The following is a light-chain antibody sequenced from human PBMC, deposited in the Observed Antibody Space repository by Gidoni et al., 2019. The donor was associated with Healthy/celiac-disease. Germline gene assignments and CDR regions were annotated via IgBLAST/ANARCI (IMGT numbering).Light chain of an antibody. Sequence: EIVMTQSQATLSVSSGERATLTCRASQSVSSYLAWYQQKPGQAPRLLIYAASTRATGIPARFSGSGSGTDFTLTISSLQSEDFAVYYCQQYNNWPPITFGQGTRLEIK. CDR2: AAS. CDR1: QSVSSY. V-gene: IGKV3-15*01. CDR3: QQYNNWPPIT. J-gene: IGKJ5*01.